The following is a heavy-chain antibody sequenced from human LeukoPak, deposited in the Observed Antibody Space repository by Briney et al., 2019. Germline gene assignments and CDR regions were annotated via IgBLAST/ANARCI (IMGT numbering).Heavy chain of an antibody. Sequence: GASVKVSCKASGYTFTRYGITWVRQAPGQGLEWMGWISAYNGNTNYAQKLQGRVTMTTDTSTSTAYMELRSLRSDDTAVYYCARDGYCSSTSCYKYYYYYGMDVWGQGTTVTVSS. CDR2: ISAYNGNT. J-gene: IGHJ6*02. V-gene: IGHV1-18*01. CDR1: GYTFTRYG. D-gene: IGHD2-2*02. CDR3: ARDGYCSSTSCYKYYYYYGMDV.